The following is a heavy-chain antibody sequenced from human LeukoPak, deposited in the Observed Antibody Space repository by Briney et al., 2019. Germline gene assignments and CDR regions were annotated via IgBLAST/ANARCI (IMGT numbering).Heavy chain of an antibody. D-gene: IGHD6-13*01. J-gene: IGHJ5*02. CDR2: IIPIFGTA. Sequence: SVKVSCKASGGTFSSYAISWVRQAPGQGLEWMGGIIPIFGTANYAQKFQGRVTITTDESTSTAYMELSSLRSEDTGVYYCARDLIGYSSSWSNWFDPWGQGTLVTVSS. V-gene: IGHV1-69*05. CDR1: GGTFSSYA. CDR3: ARDLIGYSSSWSNWFDP.